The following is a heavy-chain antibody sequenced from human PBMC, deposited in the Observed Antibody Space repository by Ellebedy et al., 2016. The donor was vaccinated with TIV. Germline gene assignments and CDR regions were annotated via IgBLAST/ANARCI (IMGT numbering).Heavy chain of an antibody. Sequence: MPSETLSLTCAVYGGSFSGYYWSWIRQPPGKGLEWIGEINHSGSTNYNPSLKSRVTISVDTSKNQFSLKLSSVTAADTAVYYCARGYSSGWYCEFDPWGQGTLVTVSS. V-gene: IGHV4-34*01. D-gene: IGHD6-19*01. CDR3: ARGYSSGWYCEFDP. J-gene: IGHJ5*02. CDR1: GGSFSGYY. CDR2: INHSGST.